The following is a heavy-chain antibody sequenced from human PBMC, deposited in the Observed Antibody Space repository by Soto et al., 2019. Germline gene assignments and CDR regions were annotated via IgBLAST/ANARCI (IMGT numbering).Heavy chain of an antibody. V-gene: IGHV3-9*01. CDR1: GVTFDDYA. CDR3: AKDLYSNYGDAFDI. Sequence: EVQLVDSGGGLVQPGRSLGLSCAASGVTFDDYAMLWVRQAPGKGLEWVSGISWNSEKIVYADSVKGRFTISRDNGKNYLYLQMNSLRAEDTALYYCAKDLYSNYGDAFDIWGQGTMVTVSS. CDR2: ISWNSEKI. J-gene: IGHJ3*02. D-gene: IGHD4-4*01.